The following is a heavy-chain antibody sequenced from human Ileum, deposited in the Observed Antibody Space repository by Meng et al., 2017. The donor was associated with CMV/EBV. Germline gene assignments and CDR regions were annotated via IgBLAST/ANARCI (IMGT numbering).Heavy chain of an antibody. Sequence: SEILSPTCAFYGWSFSGYSWNWTRQPPGKGREWIGEINHSGSTNYNPSLKSRVTISVDTSKNQFSLTLSSVTAADTVVYYCASQRRRFLEGFDYWGQGTLVTVSS. J-gene: IGHJ4*01. CDR2: INHSGST. CDR1: GWSFSGYS. D-gene: IGHD3-3*01. V-gene: IGHV4-34*01. CDR3: ASQRRRFLEGFDY.